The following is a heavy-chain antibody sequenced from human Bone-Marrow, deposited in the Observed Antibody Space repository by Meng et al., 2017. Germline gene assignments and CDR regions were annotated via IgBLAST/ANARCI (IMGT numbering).Heavy chain of an antibody. CDR1: GFTFSSYW. CDR3: AREMGYCTNGVCSLPSDY. D-gene: IGHD2-8*01. J-gene: IGHJ4*02. Sequence: GGSLRPSCAASGFTFSSYWMHWVRQTPGKGLVWVSRINTDGTTTTYADSVKGRFTISRDNAKNTLYLQMNSLRAEDTAVYYCAREMGYCTNGVCSLPSDYWGQGTLVTVSS. CDR2: INTDGTTT. V-gene: IGHV3-74*01.